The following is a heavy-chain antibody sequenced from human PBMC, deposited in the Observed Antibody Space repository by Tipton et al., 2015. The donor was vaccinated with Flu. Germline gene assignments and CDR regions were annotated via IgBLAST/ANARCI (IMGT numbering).Heavy chain of an antibody. D-gene: IGHD5-12*01. Sequence: VQLVQSGGVVVQPGESLRLTCAASGFTFDDYTMHWVRQAPGKGLEWISLISWDSSTTFYADAVKGRFTISRDNSKNSLFLQMSSLRTEGTAFYYCAKDHSGFDNYFNSWGQGTLVTVSS. V-gene: IGHV3-43*01. CDR3: AKDHSGFDNYFNS. CDR1: GFTFDDYT. J-gene: IGHJ4*02. CDR2: ISWDSSTT.